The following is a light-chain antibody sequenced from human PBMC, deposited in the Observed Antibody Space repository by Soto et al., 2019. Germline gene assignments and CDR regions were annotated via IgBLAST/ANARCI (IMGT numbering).Light chain of an antibody. Sequence: EIMLTQSPGTLSLSPGERATLSCRASQSMSSSYLAWYQQKPGQAPRLLIYGTSSRATGIPDRFSGSGSGTAFTLTISRLEPEDFAVYFCQQYGSSPYTFGQGTKLEI. CDR3: QQYGSSPYT. J-gene: IGKJ2*01. CDR2: GTS. CDR1: QSMSSSY. V-gene: IGKV3-20*01.